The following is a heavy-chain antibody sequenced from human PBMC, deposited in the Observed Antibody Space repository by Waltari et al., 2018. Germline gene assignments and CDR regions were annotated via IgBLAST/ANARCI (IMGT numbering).Heavy chain of an antibody. J-gene: IGHJ6*02. CDR2: INHSGSS. V-gene: IGHV4-34*01. Sequence: QVQLQQWGAGLLKPSETLSLTCAVYGGSFSGYDLGWIRLPPGTGLEGLGEINHSGSSNPNPHRKSRGTISVDTAKNPVSRKLSSGTAADTAVDYCARGRCSSTSCYLRGPYYYYGMDVWCQGTTVTVSS. CDR3: ARGRCSSTSCYLRGPYYYYGMDV. D-gene: IGHD2-2*01. CDR1: GGSFSGYD.